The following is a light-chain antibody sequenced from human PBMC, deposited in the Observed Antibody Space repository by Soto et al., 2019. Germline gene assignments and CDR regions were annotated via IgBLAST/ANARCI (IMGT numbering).Light chain of an antibody. V-gene: IGKV1-5*03. J-gene: IGKJ2*01. CDR2: KAS. CDR3: QQYNSYMYS. CDR1: QRISSW. Sequence: DIQMTQSPSTLSASVGDRVTITCRASQRISSWLAWYQQKPGKAPKLLIYKASILESGVHSRFSGSGSGTDFTLTINTLQPDDFATYYCQQYNSYMYSFGQGTKLEIK.